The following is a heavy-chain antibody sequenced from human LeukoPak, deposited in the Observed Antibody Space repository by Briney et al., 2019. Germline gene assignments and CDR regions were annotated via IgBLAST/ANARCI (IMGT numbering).Heavy chain of an antibody. V-gene: IGHV1-18*01. D-gene: IGHD1-1*01. J-gene: IGHJ4*02. CDR3: ARVGTGTTVDY. Sequence: GASVKVSCKASGYTFTSYGISWVRQAPGQGLEWMGWISAYNGNTNYAQKFQGRVTMTRDTSTSTVYMELSSLRSEDTAVYYCARVGTGTTVDYWGQGTLVTVSS. CDR1: GYTFTSYG. CDR2: ISAYNGNT.